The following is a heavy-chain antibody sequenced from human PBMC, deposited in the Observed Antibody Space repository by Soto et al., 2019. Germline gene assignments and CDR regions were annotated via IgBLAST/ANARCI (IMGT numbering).Heavy chain of an antibody. CDR2: ISGSSKYI. V-gene: IGHV3-21*01. D-gene: IGHD2-15*01. J-gene: IGHJ4*02. Sequence: EVQMVESGGGLVKPGASLRLSCAASGFSLSRYSMNWVRQAPGKGLEWVSSISGSSKYIYYADSVKGRFTISRDNSKYSVCLQMNRLRGADSAVYYFAIGALAFAAYWSGGYASDQWGQGALVTVSS. CDR3: AIGALAFAAYWSGGYASDQ. CDR1: GFSLSRYS.